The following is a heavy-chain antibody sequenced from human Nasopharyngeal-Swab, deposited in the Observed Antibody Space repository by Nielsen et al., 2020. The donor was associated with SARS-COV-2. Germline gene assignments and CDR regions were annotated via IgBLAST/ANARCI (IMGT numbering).Heavy chain of an antibody. D-gene: IGHD2-21*01. Sequence: GGSLRLSCSASGFTFSSYAMHWVRQAPGKGLEYVSAISSNGGSTYYADSVKGRFTISRDNSKNTLYLQMNSLRVEDTAVYYCAKAPYLRGLDVWGQGTTVTVSS. CDR2: ISSNGGST. CDR1: GFTFSSYA. J-gene: IGHJ6*02. CDR3: AKAPYLRGLDV. V-gene: IGHV3-64*04.